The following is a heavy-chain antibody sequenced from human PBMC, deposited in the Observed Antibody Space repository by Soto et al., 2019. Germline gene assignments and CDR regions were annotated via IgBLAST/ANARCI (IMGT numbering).Heavy chain of an antibody. CDR3: AREPSGYYYFDY. D-gene: IGHD3-22*01. CDR2: IYYSGST. J-gene: IGHJ4*02. V-gene: IGHV4-30-4*01. CDR1: GGSISSGDYY. Sequence: SETLSLTCTVSGGSISSGDYYWSWIRQPPRKGLEWNGYIYYSGSTYYNPSLESRVTISVVTSKNQFSLKLSSVIAADTAVYYCAREPSGYYYFDYWGQGTLVTVSS.